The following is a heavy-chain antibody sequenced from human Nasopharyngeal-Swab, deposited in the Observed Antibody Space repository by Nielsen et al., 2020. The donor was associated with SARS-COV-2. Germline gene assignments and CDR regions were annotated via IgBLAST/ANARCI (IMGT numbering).Heavy chain of an antibody. J-gene: IGHJ6*02. CDR2: ISPIFGTA. Sequence: SVKVSCKASGGTFSSYAISWVRQAPGQGLEWMGGISPIFGTANYAQKFQGRVTITADESTSTAYMELSSLRSEDTAVYYCARSPSDYYYDSSGYYEYRGMDVWGQGTTVTVSS. V-gene: IGHV1-69*13. CDR3: ARSPSDYYYDSSGYYEYRGMDV. D-gene: IGHD3-22*01. CDR1: GGTFSSYA.